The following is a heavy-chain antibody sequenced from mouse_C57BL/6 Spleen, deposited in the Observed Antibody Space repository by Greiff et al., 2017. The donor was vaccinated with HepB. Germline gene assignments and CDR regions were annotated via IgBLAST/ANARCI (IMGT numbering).Heavy chain of an antibody. CDR1: GYAFSSYW. D-gene: IGHD2-2*01. V-gene: IGHV1-80*01. CDR2: IYPGDGDT. Sequence: QVQLQQSGAELVKPGASVKISCKASGYAFSSYWMNWVKQRPGKGLEWIGQIYPGDGDTNYNGKFKGKATLTADKSSSTAYMQLSSLTSEDSAVYFCARVVTTWGDWYFDVWGTGTTVTVSS. CDR3: ARVVTTWGDWYFDV. J-gene: IGHJ1*03.